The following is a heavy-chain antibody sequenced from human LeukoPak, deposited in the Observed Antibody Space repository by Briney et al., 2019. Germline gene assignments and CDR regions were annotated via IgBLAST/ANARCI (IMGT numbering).Heavy chain of an antibody. CDR1: GGTLSGYA. Sequence: SVKVSCKASGGTLSGYAISWVRQAPGQGLEGRGGIIPIFGTANYAKKFQGRVTITTDESTSTAYMELSSLRSEDTAVYYCARNLQSDLLRFLEWDNWFDPWGQGTLVTVSS. J-gene: IGHJ5*02. CDR2: IIPIFGTA. V-gene: IGHV1-69*05. CDR3: ARNLQSDLLRFLEWDNWFDP. D-gene: IGHD3-3*01.